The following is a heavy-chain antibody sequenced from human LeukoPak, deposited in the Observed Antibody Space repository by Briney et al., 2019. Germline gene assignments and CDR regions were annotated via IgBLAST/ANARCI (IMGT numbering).Heavy chain of an antibody. Sequence: ASVKVSCKASGYTFTAYYIHWVRQAPGQGLEWMGRINPNSGGTNYAQKFQGRATMPRDTSISTAYMELSRLRSDDTAVYYCARPWEITMSERSYNWFDSWGQGTLVTVSS. D-gene: IGHD1-26*01. CDR3: ARPWEITMSERSYNWFDS. J-gene: IGHJ5*01. V-gene: IGHV1-2*02. CDR2: INPNSGGT. CDR1: GYTFTAYY.